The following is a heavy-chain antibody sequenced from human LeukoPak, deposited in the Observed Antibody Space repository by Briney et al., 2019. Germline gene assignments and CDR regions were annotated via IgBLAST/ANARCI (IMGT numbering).Heavy chain of an antibody. CDR3: ARLGGATSPFGY. CDR1: GGSISSYY. J-gene: IGHJ4*02. CDR2: VYTSGNT. Sequence: NPSETLSLTCTVSGGSISSYYWSWIRQPAGKGLEWIGRVYTSGNTNYNPSLKSRVTISVDTSKNQFSLNLSSVTAADTAIYYCARLGGATSPFGYWGQGTLVTVSS. D-gene: IGHD1-26*01. V-gene: IGHV4-4*07.